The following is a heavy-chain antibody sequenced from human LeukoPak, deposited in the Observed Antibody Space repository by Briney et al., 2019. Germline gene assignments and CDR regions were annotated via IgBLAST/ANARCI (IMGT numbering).Heavy chain of an antibody. CDR3: TRDIVFLQLEY. D-gene: IGHD2-15*01. CDR1: GFAFPTYW. J-gene: IGHJ4*02. Sequence: GGSLRLSCTASGFAFPTYWMVWVRQAPGKGLDGVASIGKDGSEKSYVDSVKGRCTISRDNARNSLYLQMSSLRVEDTAVYYCTRDIVFLQLEYWGQGALVTV. CDR2: IGKDGSEK. V-gene: IGHV3-7*01.